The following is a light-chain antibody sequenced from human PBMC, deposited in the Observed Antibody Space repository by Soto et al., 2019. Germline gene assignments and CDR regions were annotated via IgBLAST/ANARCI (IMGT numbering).Light chain of an antibody. Sequence: IQLTQYAPSRAASVEGRVPGTCRASQTISTSLNWYRQRPGQAPNLLIYAASNLQSGVPSRFSGSGSGTDFALTISSRQPEDFAIYNCQQTYSTPRTFGQGTKVDIK. CDR1: QTISTS. CDR2: AAS. CDR3: QQTYSTPRT. J-gene: IGKJ1*01. V-gene: IGKV1-39*01.